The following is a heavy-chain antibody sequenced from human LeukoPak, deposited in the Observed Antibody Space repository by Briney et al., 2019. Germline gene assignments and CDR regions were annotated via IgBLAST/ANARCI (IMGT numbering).Heavy chain of an antibody. V-gene: IGHV5-51*01. Sequence: KRGESLKISCKGSGYRFSTYWIGWVRQLPGKGLEGMGIIYPGDSDTRYSPSFQGQVTISADKSISTAYLQWSSLKASDTAMYYCARLSGITMVRGVMDVWGKGTTVTISS. CDR3: ARLSGITMVRGVMDV. D-gene: IGHD3-10*01. J-gene: IGHJ6*04. CDR2: IYPGDSDT. CDR1: GYRFSTYW.